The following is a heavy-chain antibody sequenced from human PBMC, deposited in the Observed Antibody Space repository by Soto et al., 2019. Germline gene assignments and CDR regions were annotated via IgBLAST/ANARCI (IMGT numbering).Heavy chain of an antibody. Sequence: EVQLLESGGGLIQPGGSLRLSCAASGFTFSSYTMTWVRQAPGKGLEWVSSITGSSGHMYYTDSVKGRFTISRDNSKNTVYLQMNSLRAEDTAVYYCAKCVGRWNSWFDPWGQGTLVTVSS. D-gene: IGHD2-15*01. J-gene: IGHJ5*02. V-gene: IGHV3-23*01. CDR1: GFTFSSYT. CDR2: ITGSSGHM. CDR3: AKCVGRWNSWFDP.